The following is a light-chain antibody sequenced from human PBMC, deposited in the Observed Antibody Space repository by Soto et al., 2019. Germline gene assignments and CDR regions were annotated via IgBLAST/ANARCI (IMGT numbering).Light chain of an antibody. CDR2: GAS. J-gene: IGKJ4*01. CDR3: QQYGSSTPFT. V-gene: IGKV3-20*01. Sequence: EIVLTQSPGTLSLSPGERATLSCRASQSVSSSYLAWYQQKPGQAPRLLIYGASSRATGIPNRFSGSGSGTDFTLTISRREPEDLAVYYGQQYGSSTPFTFGGGTKVEIK. CDR1: QSVSSSY.